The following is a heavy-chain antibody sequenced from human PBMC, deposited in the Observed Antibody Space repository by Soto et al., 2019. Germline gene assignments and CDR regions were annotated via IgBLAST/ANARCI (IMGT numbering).Heavy chain of an antibody. D-gene: IGHD5-18*01. CDR2: IYESGYT. V-gene: IGHV4-31*03. J-gene: IGHJ5*02. CDR1: GASVSSGAYY. Sequence: PSETLSLTCTVSGASVSSGAYYWGWVRQRPGRGLEWIGYIYESGYTYYNTSLKSRLTISLDRSNNQFSLGLTSVTAADTAVYYCVRALRTTAMVYPWFDPWGQGTLVTVS. CDR3: VRALRTTAMVYPWFDP.